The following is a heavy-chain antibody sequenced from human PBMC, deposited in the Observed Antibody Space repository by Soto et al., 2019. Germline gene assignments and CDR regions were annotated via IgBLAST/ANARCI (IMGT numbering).Heavy chain of an antibody. D-gene: IGHD1-26*01. CDR3: ARAVEGSYYFDY. CDR1: GGSFSGYY. Sequence: QVQLQQWGAGLLKPSETLSLTCAVYGGSFSGYYWSWIRQPPGKGLEWIGEINHSGSTNYNPSLKSRVTISVDTSKNQFSLKLSSVTAADTAVYYCARAVEGSYYFDYWGQGTLVTVSS. V-gene: IGHV4-34*01. J-gene: IGHJ4*02. CDR2: INHSGST.